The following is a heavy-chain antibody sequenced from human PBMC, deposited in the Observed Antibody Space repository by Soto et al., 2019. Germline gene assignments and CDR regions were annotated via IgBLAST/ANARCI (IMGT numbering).Heavy chain of an antibody. CDR3: AKGLWFGELPFDAFDI. CDR1: GFTFSSYG. CDR2: ISYDGSNK. Sequence: QVQLVESGGGGVQPGRSLRLSCAASGFTFSSYGMHWVRQAPGKGLEWVAVISYDGSNKYYADSVKGRFTISRDNSKNTLYLQMSSLRAEDTAVYYCAKGLWFGELPFDAFDIWGQGTMVTVSS. V-gene: IGHV3-30*18. D-gene: IGHD3-10*01. J-gene: IGHJ3*02.